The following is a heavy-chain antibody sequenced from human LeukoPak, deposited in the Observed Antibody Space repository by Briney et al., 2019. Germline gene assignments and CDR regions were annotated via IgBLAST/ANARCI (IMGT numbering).Heavy chain of an antibody. CDR3: AKQSGGTSFDY. CDR1: GFTFDDYA. D-gene: IGHD3-3*01. Sequence: GGSLRLSCAASGFTFDDYAMHWVRQAPGKGLEWVSGISWNSGSIGYADSVKGRFTISRDNAKNSLYLQMNSLRAEDTALYYCAKQSGGTSFDYWGQGTLVTVSS. V-gene: IGHV3-9*01. CDR2: ISWNSGSI. J-gene: IGHJ4*02.